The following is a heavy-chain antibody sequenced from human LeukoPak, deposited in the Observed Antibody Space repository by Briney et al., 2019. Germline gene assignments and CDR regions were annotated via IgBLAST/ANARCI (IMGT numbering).Heavy chain of an antibody. CDR2: IEQDGSEK. V-gene: IGHV3-7*01. Sequence: GGSLRLSCAASGFTFSSYWMSWVRQAPGKGLEWVAHIEQDGSEKYYVDSVKGRFTISRDNAKNSLYLQMNSLRAEDTAVYYCARDRSGGSCYLDYWGQGTLVTVSS. D-gene: IGHD2-15*01. CDR3: ARDRSGGSCYLDY. J-gene: IGHJ4*02. CDR1: GFTFSSYW.